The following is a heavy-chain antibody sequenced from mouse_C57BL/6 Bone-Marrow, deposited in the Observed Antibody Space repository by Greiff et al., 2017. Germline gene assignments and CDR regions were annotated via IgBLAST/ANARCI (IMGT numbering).Heavy chain of an antibody. J-gene: IGHJ4*01. CDR3: ATGRGNYYSFYAMDY. D-gene: IGHD2-12*01. CDR1: GFTFSSYA. Sequence: EVKLVESGGGLVKPGGSLKLSCAASGFTFSSYAMSWVRQTPEKRLEWVATISAGVSYTYYPDNVKGRFTISRDNAKNNLYLQMSHLKAEDTAMYYGATGRGNYYSFYAMDYWGQGTTVTVSS. CDR2: ISAGVSYT. V-gene: IGHV5-4*03.